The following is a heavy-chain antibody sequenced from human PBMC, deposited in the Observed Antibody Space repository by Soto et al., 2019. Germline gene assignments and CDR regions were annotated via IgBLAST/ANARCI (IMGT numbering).Heavy chain of an antibody. J-gene: IGHJ5*02. CDR2: ISSISGSGFKK. V-gene: IGHV1-2*02. CDR1: GYTFTGYY. Sequence: ASVKVSCKASGYTFTGYYMHWVRQAPGQGLEWLEWISSISGSGFKKYYADSVKGRFTISRDNSKSTVYLELNNLSAEDTAVYHCAKNQGVELVPLATVDWFDPWGQGSVVTVSS. CDR3: AKNQGVELVPLATVDWFDP. D-gene: IGHD1-26*01.